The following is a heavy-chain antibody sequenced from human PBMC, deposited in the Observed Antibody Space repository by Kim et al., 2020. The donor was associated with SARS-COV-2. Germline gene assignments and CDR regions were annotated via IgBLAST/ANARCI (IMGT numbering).Heavy chain of an antibody. J-gene: IGHJ4*02. CDR3: ARGREMVGLGY. D-gene: IGHD2-8*01. CDR1: GGSISSSSYY. Sequence: SETLSLTCTVSGGSISSSSYYWGWIRQPPGKGLEWIGSIYYSGSTYYNPSLKSRVTISVDTSKNQFSLKLSSVTAADTAVYYCARGREMVGLGYWGQGTLVTVSS. CDR2: IYYSGST. V-gene: IGHV4-39*01.